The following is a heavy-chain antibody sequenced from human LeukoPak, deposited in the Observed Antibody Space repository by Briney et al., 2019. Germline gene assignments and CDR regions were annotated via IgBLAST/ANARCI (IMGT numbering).Heavy chain of an antibody. CDR1: RGSFTGYY. CDR2: INHRGST. D-gene: IGHD3-9*01. V-gene: IGHV4-34*01. CDR3: ARGPKRYSDWQPFDY. J-gene: IGHJ4*02. Sequence: PSETLSLTSALHRGSFTGYYWSWIRQPPGKGLEWMGQINHRGSTNYNPSLTSRATISVATSKNKSSRKLSSAAAEDTAVYYCARGPKRYSDWQPFDYWGQGTLVTGSS.